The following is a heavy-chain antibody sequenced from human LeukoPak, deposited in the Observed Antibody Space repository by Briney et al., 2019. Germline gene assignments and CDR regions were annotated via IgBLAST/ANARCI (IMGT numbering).Heavy chain of an antibody. CDR1: GGSFSSYY. J-gene: IGHJ3*02. V-gene: IGHV4-4*07. Sequence: SETLSLTCTVSGGSFSSYYWSWIRQPAGKGLEWIGRIYTSGSTNYNPSLTSRVTMSVDTSKNQFSLKLSSVTAADTAVYYCARGRWYYDSSGYEDAFDIWGQGTMVTVSS. CDR2: IYTSGST. CDR3: ARGRWYYDSSGYEDAFDI. D-gene: IGHD3-22*01.